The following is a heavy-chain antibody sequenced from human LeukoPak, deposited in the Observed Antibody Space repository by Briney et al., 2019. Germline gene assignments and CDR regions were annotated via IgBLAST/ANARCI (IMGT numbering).Heavy chain of an antibody. Sequence: PSETLSLTCAVYGGSFSGYYWSWIRQSPGKGLEWIGEINHSGSTNYNPSLKSRVTISVDTSKNQFSLKLSSVTAADTAVYYCARGVKYYDSSGPWGYWGQGTLVTVSS. J-gene: IGHJ4*02. D-gene: IGHD3-22*01. CDR3: ARGVKYYDSSGPWGY. CDR2: INHSGST. CDR1: GGSFSGYY. V-gene: IGHV4-34*01.